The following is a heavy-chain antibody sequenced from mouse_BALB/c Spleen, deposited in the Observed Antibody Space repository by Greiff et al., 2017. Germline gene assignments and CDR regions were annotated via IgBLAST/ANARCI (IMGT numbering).Heavy chain of an antibody. CDR2: IWGDGST. V-gene: IGHV2-6-7*01. Sequence: VQLVESGPGLVQPSQSLSITCTVSGFSLTSYGVHWVRQPPGKGLEWLGMIWGDGSTDYNSALKSRLSISKDNSKSQVFLKMNSLQTDDTARYYCARVNYHDYGAWFAYWGQGTLVTVSA. CDR3: ARVNYHDYGAWFAY. D-gene: IGHD1-2*01. CDR1: GFSLTSYG. J-gene: IGHJ3*01.